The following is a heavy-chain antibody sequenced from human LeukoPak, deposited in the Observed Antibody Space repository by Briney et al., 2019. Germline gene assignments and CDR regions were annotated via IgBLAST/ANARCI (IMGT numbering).Heavy chain of an antibody. CDR1: GFTFSSYV. CDR2: ISYDGSNE. J-gene: IGHJ4*02. Sequence: GGSLRLSCAASGFTFSSYVMHWVRQAPGKGLEWVAIISYDGSNEYYADSVKGRFTISRDNAKNSLYLQMNSLRAEDTAVYYCARSFAYWGQGTLVTVSS. V-gene: IGHV3-30*04. CDR3: ARSFAY.